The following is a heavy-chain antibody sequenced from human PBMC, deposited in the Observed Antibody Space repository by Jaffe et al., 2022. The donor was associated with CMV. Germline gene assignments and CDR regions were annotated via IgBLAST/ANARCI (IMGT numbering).Heavy chain of an antibody. J-gene: IGHJ5*02. D-gene: IGHD2-2*02. CDR3: AVSFCSSTSCYTWFDP. V-gene: IGHV4-34*01. CDR2: INHSGST. CDR1: GGSFSGYY. Sequence: QVQLQQWGAGLLKPSETLSLTCAVYGGSFSGYYWSWIRQPPGKGLEWIGEINHSGSTNYNPSLKSRVTISVDTSKNQFSLKLSSVTAADTAVYYCAVSFCSSTSCYTWFDPWGQGTLVTVSS.